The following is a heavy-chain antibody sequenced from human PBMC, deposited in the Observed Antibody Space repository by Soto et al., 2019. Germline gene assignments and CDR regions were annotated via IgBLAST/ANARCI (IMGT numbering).Heavy chain of an antibody. D-gene: IGHD3-10*01. CDR1: GGSFSGYY. Sequence: QVQLQQRGAGLLKPSETLSLTCAVYGGSFSGYYWSWIRQTPGKGLEWIGEINDSGSTNNNPSLKSRVTILVVTTKNLSSLKLSSVTAADTAVYYCARGLLLWFGELSRRGGYYYYMDVWGKGTTVTVSS. CDR2: INDSGST. CDR3: ARGLLLWFGELSRRGGYYYYMDV. J-gene: IGHJ6*03. V-gene: IGHV4-34*01.